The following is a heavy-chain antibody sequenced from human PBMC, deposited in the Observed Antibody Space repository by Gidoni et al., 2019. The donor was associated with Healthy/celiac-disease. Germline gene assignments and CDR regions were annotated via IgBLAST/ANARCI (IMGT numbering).Heavy chain of an antibody. J-gene: IGHJ2*01. CDR3: ARGPHCSSTSCYTGPFWYFDL. Sequence: QLQLVESGGCVVQPGRSLSLYFAASGFTFSRYGMHWVRQAPRKGLEWVAVIWYDGSNKYYADSVKGRFTISRDNSKNTLYLQMNSLRAEDTAVYYCARGPHCSSTSCYTGPFWYFDLWGRGTLVTVSS. CDR1: GFTFSRYG. D-gene: IGHD2-2*02. V-gene: IGHV3-33*01. CDR2: IWYDGSNK.